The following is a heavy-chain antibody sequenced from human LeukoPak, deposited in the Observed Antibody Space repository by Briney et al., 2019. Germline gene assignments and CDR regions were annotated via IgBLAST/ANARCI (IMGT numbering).Heavy chain of an antibody. Sequence: PGGSLRLSCTASRFIFSNYWMTWVRQAPGKGLEWVAQINQDGSKEYYIDSVKARFSISRDNARNSLSLQMNSLRAEDTAVYYCARDGGVSGYDLLDYWGQGTLVTVSS. J-gene: IGHJ4*02. D-gene: IGHD5-12*01. CDR1: RFIFSNYW. CDR2: INQDGSKE. CDR3: ARDGGVSGYDLLDY. V-gene: IGHV3-7*01.